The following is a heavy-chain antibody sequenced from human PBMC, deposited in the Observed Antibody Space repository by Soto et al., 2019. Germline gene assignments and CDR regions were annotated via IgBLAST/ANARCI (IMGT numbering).Heavy chain of an antibody. CDR1: GGTFSSYA. J-gene: IGHJ3*02. CDR3: ARELWKGAAGAFDI. D-gene: IGHD1-26*01. Sequence: QVQLVQSGAEVKKPGSSVKVSCKASGGTFSSYAISWVRQAPGQGLEWMGGSIPIFGTANYAQKFQGRVTITADESTSTAYMELSSLRSEDTAVYYCARELWKGAAGAFDIWGQGTMVTVSS. CDR2: SIPIFGTA. V-gene: IGHV1-69*01.